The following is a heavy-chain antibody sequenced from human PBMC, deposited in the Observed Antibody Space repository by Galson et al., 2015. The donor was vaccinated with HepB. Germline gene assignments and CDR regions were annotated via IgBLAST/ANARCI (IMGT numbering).Heavy chain of an antibody. CDR3: AKGYDFWSDTGYMDV. V-gene: IGHV3-23*01. J-gene: IGHJ6*03. CDR1: GFTFSSYA. CDR2: ISGSGGTT. Sequence: SLRLSCAASGFTFSSYAMSWVRQAPGKGLEWVSAISGSGGTTYYADSVKGRFTISRDNSENTLYLQMNSLRAEDTAVYYCAKGYDFWSDTGYMDVWGKGTTVTVSS. D-gene: IGHD3-3*01.